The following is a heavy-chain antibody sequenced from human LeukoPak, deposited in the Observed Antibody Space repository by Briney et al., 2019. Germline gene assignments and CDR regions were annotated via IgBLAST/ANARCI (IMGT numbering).Heavy chain of an antibody. Sequence: SCKASGGTFSSYAMHWVRQAPAKGLDWVAFIRYDGTNKYYADSVQGRFIISRDNSKNTLYLQMNSLRAEDTAVYYCARHSGTYPDWGQGTLVTVSS. CDR3: ARHSGTYPD. J-gene: IGHJ4*02. CDR1: GGTFSSYA. V-gene: IGHV3-30*02. D-gene: IGHD1-26*01. CDR2: IRYDGTNK.